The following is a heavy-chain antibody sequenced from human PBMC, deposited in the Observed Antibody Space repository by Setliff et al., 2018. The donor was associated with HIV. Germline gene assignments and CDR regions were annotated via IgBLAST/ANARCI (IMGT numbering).Heavy chain of an antibody. CDR2: VDYSGDT. Sequence: SETLSLTCSISGATIHYHYWSRIRQPPGKGLEWIGYVDYSGDTEYNPSLQSRATISRDPSKSQVSLNLNSATAADTAVYYCTRGPGGTVPKPLEAFDVWGRGAVVTVSS. D-gene: IGHD1-7*01. CDR3: TRGPGGTVPKPLEAFDV. CDR1: GATIHYHY. J-gene: IGHJ3*01. V-gene: IGHV4-59*11.